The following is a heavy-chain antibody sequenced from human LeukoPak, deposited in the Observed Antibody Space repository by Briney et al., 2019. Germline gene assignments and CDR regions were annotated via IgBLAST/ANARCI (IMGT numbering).Heavy chain of an antibody. J-gene: IGHJ4*02. CDR3: ARGSTNYYDSSEAFDY. CDR2: ISSSGSTI. D-gene: IGHD3-22*01. V-gene: IGHV3-48*03. Sequence: GGSLRLSCAASGFTFSSYEMNWVRQAPGKGLEWVSYISSSGSTIYYADSVKGGFIISRDNAKNYLYLKMNSLRDEETAVYYCARGSTNYYDSSEAFDYWGQGTLVTVSS. CDR1: GFTFSSYE.